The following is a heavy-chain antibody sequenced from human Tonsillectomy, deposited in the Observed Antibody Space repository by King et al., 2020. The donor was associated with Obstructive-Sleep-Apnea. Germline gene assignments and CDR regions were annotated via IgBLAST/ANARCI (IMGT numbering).Heavy chain of an antibody. CDR1: GASVNSFY. CDR2: IYTSGST. Sequence: VQLQESGPGLVEPSETLSLTCTVSGASVNSFYWSWIRQTAGEGLEWIGRIYTSGSTDYNPSLKSRVTMSLDTSKNQFSLKLTSVTAADTAVYYCARVGETIYYYYGMDVWGQGTTVTVSS. CDR3: ARVGETIYYYYGMDV. V-gene: IGHV4-4*07. J-gene: IGHJ6*02. D-gene: IGHD1-7*01.